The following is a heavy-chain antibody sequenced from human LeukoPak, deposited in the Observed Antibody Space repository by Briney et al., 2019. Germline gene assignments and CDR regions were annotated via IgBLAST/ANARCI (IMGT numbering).Heavy chain of an antibody. Sequence: PSETLSLTCAVYGGSFSGYYWSWIRQPPGKGLEWIGEINHSGSTNDNPSLKSRVTISVDTSKNQFSLKLSSVTAADTAVYYCARRPNGYSYGKHLDYWGQGTLVTVSS. CDR2: INHSGST. CDR3: ARRPNGYSYGKHLDY. CDR1: GGSFSGYY. J-gene: IGHJ4*02. D-gene: IGHD5-18*01. V-gene: IGHV4-34*01.